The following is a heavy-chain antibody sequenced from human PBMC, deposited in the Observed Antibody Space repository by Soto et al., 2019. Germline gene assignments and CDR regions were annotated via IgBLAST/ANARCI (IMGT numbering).Heavy chain of an antibody. D-gene: IGHD4-4*01. CDR1: GYIISSSHW. CDR2: INYSGSF. J-gene: IGHJ4*02. Sequence: PSETLSLTCRVSGYIISSSHWWGWIRQPPGKGLEWIGHINYSGSFYHDPSLKSRVTMSLDTSKHQFSLRLSSVTAVDTAVYYCARIATTTLGGPIDYWGRGTLVTVS. V-gene: IGHV4-28*05. CDR3: ARIATTTLGGPIDY.